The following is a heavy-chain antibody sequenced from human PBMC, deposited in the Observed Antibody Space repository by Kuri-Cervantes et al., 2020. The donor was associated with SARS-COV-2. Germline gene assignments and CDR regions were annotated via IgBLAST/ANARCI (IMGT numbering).Heavy chain of an antibody. CDR3: ARGRGRSSGWHLLDY. CDR2: IIPIFGTA. J-gene: IGHJ4*02. CDR1: GGTFSSYA. V-gene: IGHV1-69*13. Sequence: SVKVSCKASGGTFSSYAISWVRQAPGQGLEWMGGIIPIFGTANYAQKFQGRVTITADESTSTAYMELRSLRSDDTAVYYCARGRGRSSGWHLLDYWGQGTLVTVSS. D-gene: IGHD6-19*01.